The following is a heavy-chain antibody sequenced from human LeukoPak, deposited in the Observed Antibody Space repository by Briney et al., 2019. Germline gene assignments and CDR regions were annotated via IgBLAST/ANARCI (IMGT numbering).Heavy chain of an antibody. D-gene: IGHD3-3*01. CDR1: GGSFSGYS. CDR2: INHSGGT. CDR3: ARRGRFLGYMDV. V-gene: IGHV4-34*01. J-gene: IGHJ6*03. Sequence: SETLSLTCAVYGGSFSGYSWNWIRQPPVKGLEWIGEINHSGGTNYNPSLKSRVTISVDTSKNQFSLKLSSVTAADTAVYYCARRGRFLGYMDVWGKGTTVTVSS.